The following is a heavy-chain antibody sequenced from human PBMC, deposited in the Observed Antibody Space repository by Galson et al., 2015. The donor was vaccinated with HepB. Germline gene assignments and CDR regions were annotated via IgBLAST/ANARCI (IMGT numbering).Heavy chain of an antibody. CDR1: GFTFSSHG. Sequence: SLRLSCAASGFTFSSHGMHWVRQAPGKGLEWVAVIWNDGSNKFYGDSVKGRFTISRDDSKNTVYLQMNSLRAEGTAVCFCARDWSNAMDVWGPGTAVTASS. V-gene: IGHV3-33*01. CDR3: ARDWSNAMDV. J-gene: IGHJ6*02. CDR2: IWNDGSNK.